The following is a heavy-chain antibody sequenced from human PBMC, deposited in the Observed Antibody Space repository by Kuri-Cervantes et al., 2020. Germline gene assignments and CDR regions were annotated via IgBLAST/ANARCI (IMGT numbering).Heavy chain of an antibody. D-gene: IGHD1-26*01. CDR1: GYTFTGYY. CDR3: ARDKKSGSLIRTLGY. Sequence: ASVKVSCKASGYTFTGYYMHWVRQAPGQGLEWMGIINPSGGSTSYAQKFQGGVTMTRDTSTSTVYMELSSLRSEDTAVYYCARDKKSGSLIRTLGYWGQGTLVTVSS. V-gene: IGHV1-46*01. J-gene: IGHJ4*02. CDR2: INPSGGST.